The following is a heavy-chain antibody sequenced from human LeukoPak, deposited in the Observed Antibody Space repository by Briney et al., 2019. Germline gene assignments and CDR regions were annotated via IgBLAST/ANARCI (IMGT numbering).Heavy chain of an antibody. CDR2: IYYSGST. Sequence: SETLPLTCTVSGGSISSYYWSWIRQPPGKGLEWIGYIYYSGSTNYNPSLKSRVTISVDTSKNQFSLKLSSVTAADTAVYYCARHGGGYGSGSYYFDYWGQGTLVTVSS. CDR1: GGSISSYY. J-gene: IGHJ4*02. CDR3: ARHGGGYGSGSYYFDY. V-gene: IGHV4-59*08. D-gene: IGHD3-10*01.